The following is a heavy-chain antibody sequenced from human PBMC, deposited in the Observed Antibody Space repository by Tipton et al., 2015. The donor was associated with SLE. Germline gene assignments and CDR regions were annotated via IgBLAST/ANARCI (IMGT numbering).Heavy chain of an antibody. CDR3: ARDGDSSGWFGTFAY. D-gene: IGHD6-19*01. CDR1: GFTFSDYY. CDR2: ISGGNGYA. Sequence: SLRLSCAASGFTFSDYYMSWIRQAPGKGLEWVSYISGGNGYAKYADSVKGRFTISRDNAKNSLYLQMNNLRAEDTAVYYCARDGDSSGWFGTFAYWGQGSLVTVSS. V-gene: IGHV3-11*06. J-gene: IGHJ4*02.